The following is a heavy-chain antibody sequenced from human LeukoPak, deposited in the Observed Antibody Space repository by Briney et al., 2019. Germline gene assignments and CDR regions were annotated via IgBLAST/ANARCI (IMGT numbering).Heavy chain of an antibody. D-gene: IGHD6-19*01. CDR3: AVSSGWYVPSAFDY. V-gene: IGHV1-2*02. Sequence: GASVKVSCKASGYTFTGYYMHWVRQAPGQGLEWMGWINPNSGGTNYAQKFQGRVTMTRDTSTSTVYMELSSLRSEDTAVYYCAVSSGWYVPSAFDYWGQGTLVTVSS. CDR1: GYTFTGYY. CDR2: INPNSGGT. J-gene: IGHJ4*02.